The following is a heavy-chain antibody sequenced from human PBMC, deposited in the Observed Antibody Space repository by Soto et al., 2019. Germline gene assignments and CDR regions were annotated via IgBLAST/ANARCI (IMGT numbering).Heavy chain of an antibody. CDR1: GYSSTSYW. Sequence: PGESLKISCKGSGYSSTSYWISWVRQMPGKGLEWMGRIDPSDSYTNYSPSFQGHVTISADKSISTAYLQWSSLKASDTAMYYCARHKRWGRSYYYYGMDVWGQGTTVTVSS. D-gene: IGHD2-8*02. CDR2: IDPSDSYT. J-gene: IGHJ6*02. CDR3: ARHKRWGRSYYYYGMDV. V-gene: IGHV5-10-1*01.